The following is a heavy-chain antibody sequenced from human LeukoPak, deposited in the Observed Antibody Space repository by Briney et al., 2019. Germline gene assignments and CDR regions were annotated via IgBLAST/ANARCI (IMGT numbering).Heavy chain of an antibody. V-gene: IGHV3-48*01. J-gene: IGHJ4*02. D-gene: IGHD2-15*01. Sequence: GGSLRLSCAASGFTLSSYSMNWVRQAPGKGLEWVSYISSSSSTIYYADSVKGRFTMSRENARNSLYLQMNSLIGEDTAVYYCAKDRGYCTGGNCYWGNYFDYWGQGTLVTVSS. CDR1: GFTLSSYS. CDR3: AKDRGYCTGGNCYWGNYFDY. CDR2: ISSSSSTI.